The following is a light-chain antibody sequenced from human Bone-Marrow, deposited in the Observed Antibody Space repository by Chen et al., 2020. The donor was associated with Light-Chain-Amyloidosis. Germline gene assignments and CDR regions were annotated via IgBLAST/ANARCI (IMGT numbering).Light chain of an antibody. CDR2: DVT. V-gene: IGLV2-23*02. J-gene: IGLJ3*02. Sequence: QPALSQPASVYGSPGQSITLSCTGPSTDVGIYHLVSWYQHQPGKAPKLIIFDVTRRPSGISIRFAGSKSGNTASLTISGLQPEDEAIYYCSSHAGSEMLWVFGGGTKLTVL. CDR1: STDVGIYHL. CDR3: SSHAGSEMLWV.